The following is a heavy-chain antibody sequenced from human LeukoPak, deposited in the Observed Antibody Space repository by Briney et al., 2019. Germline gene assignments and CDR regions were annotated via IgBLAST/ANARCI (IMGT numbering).Heavy chain of an antibody. CDR2: ISVYNGDT. Sequence: ASVKVSCKASGYTFTSYGISWVRQAPGQGLEWMGWISVYNGDTNYAQKLQGRVTMTTDTSTSTAYMELRSLRSDDTAVYYCASPYCSGGTCYAHDAFDIWGQGTMVTVSS. D-gene: IGHD2-15*01. V-gene: IGHV1-18*01. CDR3: ASPYCSGGTCYAHDAFDI. CDR1: GYTFTSYG. J-gene: IGHJ3*02.